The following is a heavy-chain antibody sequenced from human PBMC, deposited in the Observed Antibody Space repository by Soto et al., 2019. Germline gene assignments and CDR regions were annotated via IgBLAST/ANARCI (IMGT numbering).Heavy chain of an antibody. CDR1: GFIFSTYS. CDR2: IPTTSTPI. V-gene: IGHV3-48*01. Sequence: GGSLRLSCAASGFIFSTYSMNWVRQGPGKGLEWVSYIPTTSTPIYYANSVKGRFTISRDNAKNSLYLQMNSLRAEDTAVYYCARYYDSSGPDLWGRGTLVTVSS. D-gene: IGHD3-22*01. J-gene: IGHJ2*01. CDR3: ARYYDSSGPDL.